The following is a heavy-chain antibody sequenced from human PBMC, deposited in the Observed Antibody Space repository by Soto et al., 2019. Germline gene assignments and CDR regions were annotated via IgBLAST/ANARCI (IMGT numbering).Heavy chain of an antibody. CDR3: TSRQKNYYDSSGSRYYYYGMDV. Sequence: PGGSLRLSCAASGFTFSNAWMNWVRQAPGKGLEWVGRIKSKTDGGTTDYAAPVKGRFTISRDDSKNTLYLQMNSLKTEDTAVYYCTSRQKNYYDSSGSRYYYYGMDVWGQGTTVTVSS. D-gene: IGHD3-22*01. CDR1: GFTFSNAW. CDR2: IKSKTDGGTT. V-gene: IGHV3-15*07. J-gene: IGHJ6*02.